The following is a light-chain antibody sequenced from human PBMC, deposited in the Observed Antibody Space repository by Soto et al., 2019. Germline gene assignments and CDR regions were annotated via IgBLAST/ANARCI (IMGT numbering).Light chain of an antibody. Sequence: QSVLTQPASVSGSPGQSITISCTGTSSDVGSYNYVSWYQQHPGKAPKLMIYEVSDRPSGISSRFSGSKSGNTASLTISGLQTEEEADYYCSSYTRSSTLFGTGTKVTVL. CDR3: SSYTRSSTL. CDR1: SSDVGSYNY. V-gene: IGLV2-14*01. CDR2: EVS. J-gene: IGLJ1*01.